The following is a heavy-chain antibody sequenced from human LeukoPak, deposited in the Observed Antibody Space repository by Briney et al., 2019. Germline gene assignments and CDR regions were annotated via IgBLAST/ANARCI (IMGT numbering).Heavy chain of an antibody. V-gene: IGHV1-2*02. CDR3: ARGIAVAGKDY. J-gene: IGHJ4*02. Sequence: ASVKVSCKASGYIFTGYYMHWVRQAPGQGPEWMGWINPNSGATNSAQKCQGRVTMTRDTSISTAYMEWSRLISDDTAVYYCARGIAVAGKDYWGKGTLVTVSS. D-gene: IGHD6-19*01. CDR2: INPNSGAT. CDR1: GYIFTGYY.